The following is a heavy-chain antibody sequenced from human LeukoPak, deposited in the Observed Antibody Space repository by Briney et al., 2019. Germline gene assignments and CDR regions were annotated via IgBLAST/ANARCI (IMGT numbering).Heavy chain of an antibody. J-gene: IGHJ4*02. V-gene: IGHV3-15*01. CDR3: TKDIGYCTN. D-gene: IGHD2-8*01. CDR1: GFTFSSYA. Sequence: GGSLRLSCAASGFTFSSYAMHWVRQAPGKGLEWVGRVKSKSDGGTTDYAAPVKGRFTISRDDSKNTLYLQMNSLKTEDTAVYYCTKDIGYCTNWGQGTLVTVSS. CDR2: VKSKSDGGTT.